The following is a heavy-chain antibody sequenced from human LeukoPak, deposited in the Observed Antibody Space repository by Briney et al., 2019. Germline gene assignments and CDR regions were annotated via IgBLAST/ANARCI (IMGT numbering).Heavy chain of an antibody. CDR2: IYSGGST. V-gene: IGHV3-53*01. D-gene: IGHD3-22*01. CDR1: GFTVSSNY. Sequence: PGGSLRLSCAASGFTVSSNYMSWVRQAPGKGLGWVSVIYSGGSTYYADSVKGRFTISRDNSKNTLYLQMNSLRAEDTAVYYCARGSGYYYSGFDYWGQGTLVTISS. CDR3: ARGSGYYYSGFDY. J-gene: IGHJ4*02.